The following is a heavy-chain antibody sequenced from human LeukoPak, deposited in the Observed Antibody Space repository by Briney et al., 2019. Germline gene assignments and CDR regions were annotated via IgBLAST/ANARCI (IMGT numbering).Heavy chain of an antibody. Sequence: SETLSLTCAVYGGSFSRYYWTWIRQPPGKGLEWIGEINHSGSANYNPSLKSRVTISVDASKSQFSLRLSSVTAADTAVYYCVRRRQNFPIDSWGQGTLVTVSS. CDR3: VRRRQNFPIDS. D-gene: IGHD2/OR15-2a*01. J-gene: IGHJ4*02. CDR1: GGSFSRYY. V-gene: IGHV4-34*01. CDR2: INHSGSA.